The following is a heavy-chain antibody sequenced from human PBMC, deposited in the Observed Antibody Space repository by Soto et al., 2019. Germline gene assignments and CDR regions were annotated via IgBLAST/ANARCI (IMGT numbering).Heavy chain of an antibody. J-gene: IGHJ4*02. CDR3: ARVTGDCSSTSCSVDY. Sequence: GGSLRLSCGASGFTFSGYGMHWVRQAPGKGLEWVAVIWYDGSNQFYADPVKGRFTISRDNSRNTLYLQMNSLRAEDTAVYYCARVTGDCSSTSCSVDYWGQGTLVTVSS. V-gene: IGHV3-33*01. D-gene: IGHD2-2*01. CDR1: GFTFSGYG. CDR2: IWYDGSNQ.